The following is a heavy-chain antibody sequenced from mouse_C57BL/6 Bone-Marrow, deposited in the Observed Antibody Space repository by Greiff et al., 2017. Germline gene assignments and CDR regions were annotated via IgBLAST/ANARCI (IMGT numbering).Heavy chain of an antibody. J-gene: IGHJ3*01. CDR1: GYTFTSYG. V-gene: IGHV1-81*01. CDR3: ARSGLRRFAY. D-gene: IGHD1-1*01. Sequence: SGAELARPGASVKLSCKASGYTFTSYGISWVKQRTGQGLEWIGEIYPRSGNTYYNEKFKGKATLTADKSSSTAYMELRSLTSEDSAVYFCARSGLRRFAYWGQGTLVTVSA. CDR2: IYPRSGNT.